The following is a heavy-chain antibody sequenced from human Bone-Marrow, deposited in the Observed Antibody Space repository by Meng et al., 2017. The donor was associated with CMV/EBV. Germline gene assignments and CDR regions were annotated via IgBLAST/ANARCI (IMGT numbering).Heavy chain of an antibody. V-gene: IGHV4-39*02. D-gene: IGHD5-12*01. CDR1: GGSISGTYYY. Sequence: SETLSLTCTVSGGSISGTYYYWGWIRQPPGKGLEWIGSIYYSGNTYYNPSLKSRVTISVDTSKNHFSLKMFSVTAADTAVYYCARGLGYSGYVHYWGQGTLVTVSS. CDR2: IYYSGNT. CDR3: ARGLGYSGYVHY. J-gene: IGHJ4*02.